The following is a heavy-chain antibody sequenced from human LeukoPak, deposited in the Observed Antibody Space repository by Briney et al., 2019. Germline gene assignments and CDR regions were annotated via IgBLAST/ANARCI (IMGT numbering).Heavy chain of an antibody. CDR1: GFTVRNYA. Sequence: GGSLRLSCVASGFTVRNYAMSWVRQAPGKGLEWVSIISGGSSSTYYAASVKGRFTISRDTSQSTLFLQMNSLRAEDTAVYYCAKGDRSRTTLFDPWGQGTLVTVSS. J-gene: IGHJ5*02. CDR2: ISGGSSST. D-gene: IGHD1-1*01. V-gene: IGHV3-23*01. CDR3: AKGDRSRTTLFDP.